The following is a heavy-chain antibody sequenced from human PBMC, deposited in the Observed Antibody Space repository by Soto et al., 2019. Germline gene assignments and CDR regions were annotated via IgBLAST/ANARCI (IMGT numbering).Heavy chain of an antibody. Sequence: ASVKVSCKASGYTFTSYYMHWVRQAPGQGLEWMGIINPSGGSTSYAQKFQGRVTMTRDTSTSTVYMELSSLRSEDTAVYYCARDLAYCGGGCYPQLFSYYYGMDVWGQGTTVTAP. CDR1: GYTFTSYY. CDR3: ARDLAYCGGGCYPQLFSYYYGMDV. J-gene: IGHJ6*02. V-gene: IGHV1-46*01. CDR2: INPSGGST. D-gene: IGHD2-21*02.